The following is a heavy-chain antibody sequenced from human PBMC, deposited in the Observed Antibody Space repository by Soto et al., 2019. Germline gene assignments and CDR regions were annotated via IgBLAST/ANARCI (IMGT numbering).Heavy chain of an antibody. V-gene: IGHV4-59*01. D-gene: IGHD5-12*01. J-gene: IGHJ4*02. CDR3: ARDVSDSGWLDC. Sequence: SETLSLTCTVSGGSISSYYWSWIRQPPGKGLEWIGYIYYSGSTDYSSSLESRAIISIDTSNNQFSLKLSSVTAADTAVYYCARDVSDSGWLDCWGQGTLVTVSS. CDR1: GGSISSYY. CDR2: IYYSGST.